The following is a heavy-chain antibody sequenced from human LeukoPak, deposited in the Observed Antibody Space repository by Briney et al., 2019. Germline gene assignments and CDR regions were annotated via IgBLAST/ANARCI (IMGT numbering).Heavy chain of an antibody. CDR3: TTDPNHPDAFDI. D-gene: IGHD1-14*01. J-gene: IGHJ3*02. CDR1: GLTFNNAW. Sequence: GGSLRLSCAASGLTFNNAWLSWVRQAPGKGLEWVGRIKSKSEGGTTDYAATVKGRFAISRDDSKSTLYLQLNSLKIEDTAVYYCTTDPNHPDAFDIWGQGTTVTVSS. V-gene: IGHV3-15*01. CDR2: IKSKSEGGTT.